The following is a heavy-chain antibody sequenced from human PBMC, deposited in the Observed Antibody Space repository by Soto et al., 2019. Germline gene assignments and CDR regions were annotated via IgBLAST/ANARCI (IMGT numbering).Heavy chain of an antibody. Sequence: GGSLRLSCAASGFTFSSYAMHWVRQAPGKGLEWVAVISYDGSNKYYADSVKGRFTISRDNSKNTLYLQMNSLRAEDTAVYYCASESTAMVVDYWGQGTLVTVSS. CDR3: ASESTAMVVDY. J-gene: IGHJ4*02. D-gene: IGHD5-18*01. V-gene: IGHV3-30-3*01. CDR1: GFTFSSYA. CDR2: ISYDGSNK.